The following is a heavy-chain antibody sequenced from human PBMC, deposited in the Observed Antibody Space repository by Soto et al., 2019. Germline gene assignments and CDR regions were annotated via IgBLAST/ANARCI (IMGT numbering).Heavy chain of an antibody. D-gene: IGHD2-15*01. CDR2: INPDNGNT. V-gene: IGHV1-3*01. CDR3: AGGIATGQLDP. Sequence: GASVKVSCKASGYTFTRYTMNLVRQAPGQRLEWMGWINPDNGNTKSSQKFQDRVIITRDTSASTAYMDLSSLRSGDTAVYYCAGGIATGQLDPWGQGTLVTVSS. CDR1: GYTFTRYT. J-gene: IGHJ5*02.